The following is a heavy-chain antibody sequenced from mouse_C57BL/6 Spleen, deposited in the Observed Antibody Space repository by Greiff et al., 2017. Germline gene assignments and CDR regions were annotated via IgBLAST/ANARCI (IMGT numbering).Heavy chain of an antibody. D-gene: IGHD1-2*01. J-gene: IGHJ2*01. CDR1: GYTFTSYW. Sequence: VQLQQSGAELVKPGASVKLSCKASGYTFTSYWMHWVKQRPGRGLEWIGRIDPNSGGTKYNEKFKSKATLTVDKPSSTAYMQLSSLTSEDSAVYYCARSEITTAYYFDYWGQGTTLTVSS. CDR2: IDPNSGGT. CDR3: ARSEITTAYYFDY. V-gene: IGHV1-72*01.